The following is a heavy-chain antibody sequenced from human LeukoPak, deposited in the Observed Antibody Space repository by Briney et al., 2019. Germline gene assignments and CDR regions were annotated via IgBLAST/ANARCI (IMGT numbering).Heavy chain of an antibody. V-gene: IGHV3-33*01. Sequence: GRSLRLSCAASGFTFSSYGMHWVRQAPGKGLEWVAVIWYDGSNKYYADSVKGRFTISRDNSKNTLYLQMNSLRAEDTAMYYCARDPGLAFDYWGQGTLVTVSS. CDR1: GFTFSSYG. CDR2: IWYDGSNK. D-gene: IGHD6-19*01. CDR3: ARDPGLAFDY. J-gene: IGHJ4*02.